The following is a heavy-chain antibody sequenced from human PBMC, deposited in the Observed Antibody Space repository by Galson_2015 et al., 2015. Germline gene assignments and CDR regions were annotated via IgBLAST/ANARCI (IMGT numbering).Heavy chain of an antibody. V-gene: IGHV7-4-1*02. CDR3: ARDLWEVVPAAIGWFDP. CDR1: GYTFSTHA. CDR2: INTKTGHP. J-gene: IGHJ5*02. Sequence: SVKVSCKASGYTFSTHAMNWVRQAPGQGLEWMGWINTKTGHPTYAQGLTGRFVFSLDTSVSTAYLQISSLKAEDTAVYYCARDLWEVVPAAIGWFDPWGQGTLVTVS. D-gene: IGHD2-2*02.